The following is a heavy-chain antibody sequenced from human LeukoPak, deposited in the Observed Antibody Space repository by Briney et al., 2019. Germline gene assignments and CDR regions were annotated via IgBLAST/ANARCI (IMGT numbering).Heavy chain of an antibody. CDR3: ARAGHYCFDY. CDR1: GFTISPYW. V-gene: IGHV3-7*01. Sequence: GGSLRLSCAASGFTISPYWMTWVRQAPGKGLEWVANIKPDGSGEYYVDSVKGRFTISRDNAKNSLYLQMNSLRAEDTAVYYCARAGHYCFDYWGQGTLVTVSS. CDR2: IKPDGSGE. J-gene: IGHJ4*02.